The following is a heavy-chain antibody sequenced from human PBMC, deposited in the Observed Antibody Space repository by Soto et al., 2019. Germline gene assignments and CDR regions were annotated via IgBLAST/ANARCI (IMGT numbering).Heavy chain of an antibody. Sequence: SETLSLTCAVSGGSISSGGYSWRWIRQPPGKGLEWIGYIYHSGSTYYNPSLKSRVTISVDRSKNQFSLKLSSVTAADTAVYYCARSGIYYDSSGYYPFDYWGQGTLVTVSS. J-gene: IGHJ4*02. CDR2: IYHSGST. D-gene: IGHD3-22*01. V-gene: IGHV4-30-2*01. CDR1: GGSISSGGYS. CDR3: ARSGIYYDSSGYYPFDY.